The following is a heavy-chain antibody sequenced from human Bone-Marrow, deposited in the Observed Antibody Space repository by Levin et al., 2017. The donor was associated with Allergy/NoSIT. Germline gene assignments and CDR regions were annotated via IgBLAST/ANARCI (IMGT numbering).Heavy chain of an antibody. V-gene: IGHV1-18*01. J-gene: IGHJ4*02. Sequence: GESLKISCKASGYTFTSYGISWVRQAPGQGLEWMGWISAYNGNTNYAQKLQGRVTMTTDTSTSTAYMELRSLRSDDTAVYYCARGAIAAAGTPFDYWGQGTLVTVSS. CDR3: ARGAIAAAGTPFDY. D-gene: IGHD6-13*01. CDR1: GYTFTSYG. CDR2: ISAYNGNT.